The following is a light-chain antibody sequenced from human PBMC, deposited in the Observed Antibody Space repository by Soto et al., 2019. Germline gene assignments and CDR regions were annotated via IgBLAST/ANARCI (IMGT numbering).Light chain of an antibody. V-gene: IGLV2-11*01. J-gene: IGLJ1*01. CDR1: SSDVGDYDY. Sequence: QSALTQPPSVSGSPGQSVTISCTGTSSDVGDYDYVSWYLQHPGTAPKLLISDVSRRHSGVPDRFSGSKSGNTASLTISGLQVDDEGDYYCCSYAATSPYVFGTGTKVTVL. CDR2: DVS. CDR3: CSYAATSPYV.